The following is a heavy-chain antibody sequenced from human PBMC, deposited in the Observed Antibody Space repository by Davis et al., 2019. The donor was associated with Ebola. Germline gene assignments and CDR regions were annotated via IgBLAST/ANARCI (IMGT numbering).Heavy chain of an antibody. D-gene: IGHD7-27*01. J-gene: IGHJ4*02. Sequence: PGGSLRLSCAASGFSFSRYGMHWVRQASGKGLEWVAYIWSGGSNKYYGDSVKGRFTISRDDSGNTVYLQMNNVRPEDTAVYYCVRDGPHWDLDYWGQGTLVTVSS. CDR1: GFSFSRYG. CDR3: VRDGPHWDLDY. CDR2: IWSGGSNK. V-gene: IGHV3-33*01.